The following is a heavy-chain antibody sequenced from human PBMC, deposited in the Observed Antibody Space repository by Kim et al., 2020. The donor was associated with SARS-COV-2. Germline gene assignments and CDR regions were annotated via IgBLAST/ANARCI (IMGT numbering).Heavy chain of an antibody. CDR1: GFTFSSYA. CDR2: ISYDGSNK. J-gene: IGHJ3*02. Sequence: GGSLRLSCAASGFTFSSYAMHWVRQAPGKGLEWVAVISYDGSNKYYADSVKGRFAISRDNSKNTLYLQMNSLRAEDTAVYYCARPRGGNYYDAFDIWGQGTMVTV. D-gene: IGHD1-26*01. CDR3: ARPRGGNYYDAFDI. V-gene: IGHV3-30*09.